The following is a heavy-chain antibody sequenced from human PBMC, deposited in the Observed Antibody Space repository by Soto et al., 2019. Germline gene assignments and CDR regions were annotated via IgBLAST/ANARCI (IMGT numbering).Heavy chain of an antibody. J-gene: IGHJ4*02. V-gene: IGHV4-4*07. Sequence: SETLSLTCTVSGGSISGYDWSWIRQPAGKGLEWIGRMYNSERTNYNPSLKSRVTMSMDTSKNRFSLKLTSVTAADTAVYFCAREPLAHSYFDLWGQGTLVTVSS. CDR1: GGSISGYD. CDR3: AREPLAHSYFDL. CDR2: MYNSERT.